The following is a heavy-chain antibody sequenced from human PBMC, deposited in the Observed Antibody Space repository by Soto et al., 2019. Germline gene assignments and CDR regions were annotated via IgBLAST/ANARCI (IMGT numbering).Heavy chain of an antibody. CDR2: IIPILGIA. J-gene: IGHJ3*02. V-gene: IGHV1-69*02. CDR3: ARASYSSGSGAFDI. Sequence: QVQLVQSGAEVKKPGSSVKVSCKASGGTFSSYTISWVRQAPGQGLEWVGRIIPILGIANYAQKFQGRVTITADKSTSTAYMELSSLRSEDTAVYYCARASYSSGSGAFDIWGQGTMVTVSS. CDR1: GGTFSSYT. D-gene: IGHD6-19*01.